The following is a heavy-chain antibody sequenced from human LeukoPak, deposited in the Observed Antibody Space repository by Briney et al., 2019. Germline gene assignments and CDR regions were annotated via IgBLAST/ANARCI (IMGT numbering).Heavy chain of an antibody. CDR2: ISGSGDST. J-gene: IGHJ4*02. Sequence: GGSLRLSCVASGFTFNSHAMSWVRQAPGKGLEWVSTISGSGDSTYYADSVKGRFAVSRDNYKNTLYLRMNSLRAEDTAVYYCARRLDNWGQGTLVTVS. CDR1: GFTFNSHA. V-gene: IGHV3-23*01. CDR3: ARRLDN.